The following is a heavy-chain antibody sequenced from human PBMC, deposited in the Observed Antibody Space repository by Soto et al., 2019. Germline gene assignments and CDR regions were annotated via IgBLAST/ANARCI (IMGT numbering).Heavy chain of an antibody. CDR3: ARQWGELELLDY. Sequence: SETLSLTCTVSGGSISSYYWSWIRQPPGKGLEWIGYIYYSGSTNYNPSLKSRVTISVDTSKNQFSLKLSSVTAADTAVYYCARQWGELELLDYWGQGTLVTVSS. CDR1: GGSISSYY. V-gene: IGHV4-59*08. J-gene: IGHJ4*02. CDR2: IYYSGST. D-gene: IGHD1-7*01.